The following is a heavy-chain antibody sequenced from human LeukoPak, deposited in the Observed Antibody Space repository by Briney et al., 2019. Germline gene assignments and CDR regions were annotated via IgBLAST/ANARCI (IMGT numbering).Heavy chain of an antibody. J-gene: IGHJ5*02. D-gene: IGHD6-19*01. Sequence: PSETLSLTCTVSGGSISSSSYYWGWIRQPPGKGLEWIGSIYYSGSTYYNPSLKSRVTISVDTSKNQFSLKLSSVTAADTAVYYCARIAVAGYIGPNWFDPWGQGTLVTVSS. CDR3: ARIAVAGYIGPNWFDP. CDR2: IYYSGST. V-gene: IGHV4-39*07. CDR1: GGSISSSSYY.